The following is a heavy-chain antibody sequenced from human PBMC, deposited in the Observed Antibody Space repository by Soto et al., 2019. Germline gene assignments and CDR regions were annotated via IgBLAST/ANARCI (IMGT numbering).Heavy chain of an antibody. CDR3: ARSRDGYNLNPIDQ. CDR2: FFYTGST. CDR1: TGSTNSFY. D-gene: IGHD5-12*01. V-gene: IGHV4-59*01. J-gene: IGHJ4*02. Sequence: QVLLQVSGPGLVKPSATLSLSCTVSTGSTNSFYWSWIRQPPGKGLQWLGYFFYTGSTNHNPSLKSRVTISLDMSSNQFSLRLSSVTAADTAMYYCARSRDGYNLNPIDQWGQGLLVTVSS.